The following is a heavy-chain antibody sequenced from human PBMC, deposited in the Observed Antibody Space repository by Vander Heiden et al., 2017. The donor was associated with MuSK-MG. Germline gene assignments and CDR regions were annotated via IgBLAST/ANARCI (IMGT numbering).Heavy chain of an antibody. V-gene: IGHV1-18*04. CDR1: GYSFTSSG. CDR3: ARDQGYANWFDP. D-gene: IGHD5-12*01. CDR2: ISGYKGKT. J-gene: IGHJ5*02. Sequence: VQLVQSGAEVKKPGASVKVSCTASGYSFTSSGISWVRQAPGQGLEWMGWISGYKGKTKYAQKVQGRVTVTTDTSTSTAYMELRSLRSDDTAVYYCARDQGYANWFDPWGQGTLVTVSS.